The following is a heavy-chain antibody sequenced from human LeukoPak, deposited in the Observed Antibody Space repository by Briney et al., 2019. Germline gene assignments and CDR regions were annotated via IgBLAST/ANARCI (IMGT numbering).Heavy chain of an antibody. CDR1: GFTVSSNY. CDR3: AGLSDSSTYGAFDV. CDR2: LYSGGST. V-gene: IGHV3-66*02. J-gene: IGHJ3*01. D-gene: IGHD3-22*01. Sequence: GGSLRLSCAASGFTVSSNYMGWVRQAPGKGLEWVSVLYSGGSTYYPDSVKGRFTISRDNSQNTLYLQMDSLRPEDTAVYYCAGLSDSSTYGAFDVWGQGTMVTVSS.